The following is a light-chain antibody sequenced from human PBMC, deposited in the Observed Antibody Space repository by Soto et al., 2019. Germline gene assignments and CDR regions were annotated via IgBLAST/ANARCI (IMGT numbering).Light chain of an antibody. Sequence: EIVLTQSPATLSLSPGERATLSCRASQSVSSYLAWYQQKPGQAPRLLIYDASNRATGIPARFSCSGSGTDFTLTISSLEPEAFAVYYCQQRSNGPPGFTFGPGTKVDIK. CDR2: DAS. CDR1: QSVSSY. CDR3: QQRSNGPPGFT. V-gene: IGKV3-11*01. J-gene: IGKJ3*01.